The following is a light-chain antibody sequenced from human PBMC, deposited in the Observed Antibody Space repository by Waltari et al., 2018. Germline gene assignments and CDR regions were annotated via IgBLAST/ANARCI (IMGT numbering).Light chain of an antibody. Sequence: EIVLTQSPGPLSLSPGERAPLSCRASQSVSDNYLAWYQQKPGQAPRLLIYDASSRATGIPDRFSGSGSGTDFSLSIRRLEPEDSAVYYCQQYGRSTWTFGQGTRVEI. J-gene: IGKJ1*01. V-gene: IGKV3-20*01. CDR1: QSVSDNY. CDR3: QQYGRSTWT. CDR2: DAS.